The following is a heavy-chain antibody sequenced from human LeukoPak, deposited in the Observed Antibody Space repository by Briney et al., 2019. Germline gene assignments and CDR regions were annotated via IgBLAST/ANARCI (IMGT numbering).Heavy chain of an antibody. V-gene: IGHV3-15*01. J-gene: IGHJ4*02. D-gene: IGHD6-13*01. CDR3: TTDSLVLAAAGTYY. CDR2: IKSKTDGGTT. CDR1: GFTFSNAW. Sequence: PGGSLRLSCAASGFTFSNAWMSWVRQAPGKGLEWVGRIKSKTDGGTTDYAAPVKGRFTISRDDSKNTLYLQMNSLKTEDTAVYYCTTDSLVLAAAGTYYWGQGTLVTVSS.